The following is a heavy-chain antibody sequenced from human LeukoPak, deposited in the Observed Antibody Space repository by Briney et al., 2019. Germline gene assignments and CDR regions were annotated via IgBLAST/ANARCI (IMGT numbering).Heavy chain of an antibody. Sequence: PGGSLRLSCAASGFTLSSYAMSWVRQAPGKRLEWVSSISASGGSTNYADFVKGRFTIARDNSKKTVYMQMNSLRAEDTAVYYCAKVMKGSERLTMVRGVIIKTAGLYYMDVWGKGTTVTVSS. V-gene: IGHV3-23*01. J-gene: IGHJ6*03. D-gene: IGHD3-10*01. CDR3: AKVMKGSERLTMVRGVIIKTAGLYYMDV. CDR2: ISASGGST. CDR1: GFTLSSYA.